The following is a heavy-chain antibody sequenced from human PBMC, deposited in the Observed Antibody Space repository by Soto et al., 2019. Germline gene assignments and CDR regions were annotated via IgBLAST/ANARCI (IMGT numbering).Heavy chain of an antibody. CDR3: ARGPVDQKLANTETTDFDY. V-gene: IGHV1-2*04. Sequence: GSVKVSCKASGYTFSAYYMNWVRQAPGHGPEWMGWLNPKSGDTKYAQKFQGWVTMTRDTSISTAYMEVSRLKSDDTAVYYCARGPVDQKLANTETTDFDYWGQGTLVTVSS. D-gene: IGHD4-4*01. CDR1: GYTFSAYY. J-gene: IGHJ4*02. CDR2: LNPKSGDT.